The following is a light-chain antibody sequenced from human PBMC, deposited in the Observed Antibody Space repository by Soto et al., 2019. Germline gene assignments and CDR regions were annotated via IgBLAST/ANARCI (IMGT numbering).Light chain of an antibody. CDR2: DTS. Sequence: EIVLTQSPGTLSLSPRERATLSCRASQSVTSSHLPWYQQKPGQAPRLLIYDTSRSATGIPDRFSGSASGTDFTLAVSRLEPEDFAVYYCQHYGGAPLYTFGQGTKMEIK. V-gene: IGKV3-20*01. CDR1: QSVTSSH. CDR3: QHYGGAPLYT. J-gene: IGKJ2*01.